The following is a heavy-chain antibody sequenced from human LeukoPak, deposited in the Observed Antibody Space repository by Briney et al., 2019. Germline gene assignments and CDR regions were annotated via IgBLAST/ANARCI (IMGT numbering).Heavy chain of an antibody. CDR3: ARVYCSRTSCPKDY. V-gene: IGHV4-59*12. D-gene: IGHD2-2*01. J-gene: IGHJ4*02. CDR1: GDSISSSY. CDR2: ISYSGST. Sequence: SETLSLTCTVSGDSISSSYWSWIRQPPGKGLEWIGYISYSGSTSSNPSLRSRVTISVDTSKNQFSLKLSSVTAADTAVYYCARVYCSRTSCPKDYWGQGTLVTVSS.